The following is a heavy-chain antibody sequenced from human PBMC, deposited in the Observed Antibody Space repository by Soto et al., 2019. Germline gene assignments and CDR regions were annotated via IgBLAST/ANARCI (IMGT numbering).Heavy chain of an antibody. CDR1: GFTFSSYA. Sequence: GGSLRLSCAASGFTFSSYAMHWVRQAPGKGLEWVAVISYDGSNKYYADSVKGRFTISRDNSKNTLYLQMNSLRAEDTAVYYCAREGSDDAFDIWGQGXMVTV. CDR3: AREGSDDAFDI. CDR2: ISYDGSNK. J-gene: IGHJ3*02. D-gene: IGHD2-15*01. V-gene: IGHV3-30-3*01.